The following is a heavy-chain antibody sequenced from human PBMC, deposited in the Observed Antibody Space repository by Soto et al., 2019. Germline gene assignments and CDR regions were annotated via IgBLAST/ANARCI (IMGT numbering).Heavy chain of an antibody. CDR1: GFTFSSYA. CDR3: AKDSYGFAYYYYGMDV. D-gene: IGHD5-18*01. Sequence: GGSLRLSCAASGFTFSSYAMSWVRQAPGKGLEWVSAISGSGGSTYYADSVKGRFTISRDNSKNTLYLQMNSLRAEDTAVYYCAKDSYGFAYYYYGMDVWGQGTTVTVSS. CDR2: ISGSGGST. J-gene: IGHJ6*02. V-gene: IGHV3-23*01.